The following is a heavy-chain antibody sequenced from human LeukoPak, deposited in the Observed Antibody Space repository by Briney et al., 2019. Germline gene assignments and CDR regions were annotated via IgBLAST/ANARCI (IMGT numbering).Heavy chain of an antibody. D-gene: IGHD4-11*01. V-gene: IGHV3-7*03. CDR1: GFTFSSYW. J-gene: IGHJ4*02. CDR2: IKQDGSEK. CDR3: ARMATTVTWGTLSHFDY. Sequence: GGSLRLSCAASGFTFSSYWMSWVRQAPGKGLEWVANIKQDGSEKYYVDSVKGRFTISRDNAKNSPYLQMNSLRAEDTAVYYCARMATTVTWGTLSHFDYWGQGTLVTVSS.